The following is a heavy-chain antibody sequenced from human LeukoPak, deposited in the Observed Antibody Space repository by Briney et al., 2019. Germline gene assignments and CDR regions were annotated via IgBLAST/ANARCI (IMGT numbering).Heavy chain of an antibody. CDR2: IYPGDSDT. J-gene: IGHJ4*02. D-gene: IGHD3-22*01. V-gene: IGHV5-51*01. Sequence: GESLKISCKGSGYSFTSYWIGWVRQVPGKGLEWMGIIYPGDSDTRYSPSFQGQVTISADKSISTAYLQWSSLKASDTAMYYCARGFPRKYYYDSSGSVGYFDYWGRGTLVTVSS. CDR1: GYSFTSYW. CDR3: ARGFPRKYYYDSSGSVGYFDY.